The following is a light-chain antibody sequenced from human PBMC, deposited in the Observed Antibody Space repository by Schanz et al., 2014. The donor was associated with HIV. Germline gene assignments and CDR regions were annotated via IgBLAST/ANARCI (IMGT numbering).Light chain of an antibody. Sequence: QSVVTQPPSASGTPGQRVTISCSGSSSNLGSNTVNWHQHLPGSAPQRLIYRDNQRPSRVPDRFFGSKSGTSASLAISGLRSDDEAHYYCATWDDSLNGVVFGGGTKLTVL. V-gene: IGLV1-44*01. CDR2: RDN. CDR3: ATWDDSLNGVV. J-gene: IGLJ2*01. CDR1: SSNLGSNT.